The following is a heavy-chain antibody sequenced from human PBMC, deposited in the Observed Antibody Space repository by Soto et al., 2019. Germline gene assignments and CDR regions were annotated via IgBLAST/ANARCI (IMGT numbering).Heavy chain of an antibody. CDR1: GDSFSSGGYY. D-gene: IGHD3-16*02. Sequence: QVLQQESGPGLVKPSQTLSLTCTVSGDSFSSGGYYWSWIRQHPGKGLEWIVYVFYSGTTYYSPSLKSRVSISVDTSKNQFSLSLSSVTAADTAVYYCARTTTYYDYIWGSYRPKDFDFWGQGTLVTVSS. CDR2: VFYSGTT. V-gene: IGHV4-31*03. J-gene: IGHJ4*02. CDR3: ARTTTYYDYIWGSYRPKDFDF.